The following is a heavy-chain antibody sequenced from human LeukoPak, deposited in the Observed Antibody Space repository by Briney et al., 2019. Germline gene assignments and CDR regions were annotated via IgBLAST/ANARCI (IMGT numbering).Heavy chain of an antibody. V-gene: IGHV3-23*01. CDR1: GFTFSSYA. Sequence: PGGSLRLSCAASGFTFSSYAMSWVRQAPGKGLEWVSSITGSGTGTYYADSVKGRFTISRDNSENTLYLQMNSLRAEDTAVYYCAKAPGYCSSTSRYTPLLFQHWGQGTLVTVSS. D-gene: IGHD2-2*02. CDR3: AKAPGYCSSTSRYTPLLFQH. J-gene: IGHJ1*01. CDR2: ITGSGTGT.